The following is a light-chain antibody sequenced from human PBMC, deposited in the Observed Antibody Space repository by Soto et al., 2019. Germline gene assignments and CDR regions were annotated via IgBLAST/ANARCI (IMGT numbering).Light chain of an antibody. CDR3: QQRYSWPPIT. J-gene: IGKJ5*01. Sequence: EIVLTQSPGTLSLSPGERATLSCRASQSVSSTYLIWYQQKPGQAPRLLISDASNRATGIPARFSGSGSETDFTLTISSLEPEDFAVYYCQQRYSWPPITFGQGTRLEIK. CDR1: QSVSSTY. CDR2: DAS. V-gene: IGKV3-11*01.